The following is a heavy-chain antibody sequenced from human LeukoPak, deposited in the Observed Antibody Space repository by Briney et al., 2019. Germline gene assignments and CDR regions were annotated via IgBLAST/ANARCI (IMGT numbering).Heavy chain of an antibody. CDR1: GFTFSSYG. CDR2: IWYDGSNK. V-gene: IGHV3-33*01. J-gene: IGHJ4*02. D-gene: IGHD4-11*01. CDR3: VRDLDTVTTAFFVY. Sequence: PGGSLRLSCAASGFTFSSYGMHWVRQAPGKGLEWVAVIWYDGSNKYYADSVKGRFTISRDNSKNTLYLQMNSLRAEDTAVYYCVRDLDTVTTAFFVYWGQGTLVTVSS.